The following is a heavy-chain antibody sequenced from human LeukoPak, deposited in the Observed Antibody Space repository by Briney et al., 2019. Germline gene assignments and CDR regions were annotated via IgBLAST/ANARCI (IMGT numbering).Heavy chain of an antibody. CDR1: GFTFSDHY. V-gene: IGHV3-72*01. D-gene: IGHD3-10*01. CDR3: AGEAGSYGPVVY. Sequence: GGSLRLSCAACGFTFSDHYMDGVRQAPGKGRGWGGRFRNKANSYNTEYAASVEGRFTISRDDSKNSLYLQMNSLKAEDTAVYYCAGEAGSYGPVVYWGQGTLVTVSS. CDR2: FRNKANSYNT. J-gene: IGHJ4*02.